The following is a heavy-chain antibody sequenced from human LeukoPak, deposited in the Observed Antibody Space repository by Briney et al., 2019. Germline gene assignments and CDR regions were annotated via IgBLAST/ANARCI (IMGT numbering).Heavy chain of an antibody. CDR3: ARESGKFDY. J-gene: IGHJ4*02. V-gene: IGHV3-43*02. CDR1: GFTFSTYE. Sequence: GGSLRLSCAASGFTFSTYEMNWVRQAPGKGLEWVSLISGDGVSTFYADSVKGRFSISRDNSKNSLSLEMNSLRTEDTAMYYCARESGKFDYWGQGTLVAVSS. CDR2: ISGDGVST.